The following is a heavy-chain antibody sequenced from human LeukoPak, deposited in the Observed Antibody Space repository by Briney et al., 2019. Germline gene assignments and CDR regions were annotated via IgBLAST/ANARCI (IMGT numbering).Heavy chain of an antibody. V-gene: IGHV3-7*01. CDR3: ARVESGNSCYRAVDY. Sequence: PGGSLRLSCAASGFTFSGYWMGWVRQAPGKGLEWVANINEVGSETHSVDSVKGRFTISRDSARNSLYLHMSSLRVEDTAVYYCARVESGNSCYRAVDYWGQGTLVTVSS. CDR2: INEVGSET. J-gene: IGHJ4*02. D-gene: IGHD2-2*01. CDR1: GFTFSGYW.